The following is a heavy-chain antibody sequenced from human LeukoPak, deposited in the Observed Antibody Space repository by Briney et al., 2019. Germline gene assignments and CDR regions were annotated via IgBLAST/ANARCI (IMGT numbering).Heavy chain of an antibody. Sequence: GGSLRLSCRGSGFTFSYYGMNWVRQAPGKGLEWVSSISSSSSYIYYADSVKGRFTISRDNAKNSLYLQMNSLRAEDTAVYYCARVGQWLVRDAFDIWGQGTMVTVSS. CDR1: GFTFSYYG. J-gene: IGHJ3*02. D-gene: IGHD6-19*01. V-gene: IGHV3-21*01. CDR2: ISSSSSYI. CDR3: ARVGQWLVRDAFDI.